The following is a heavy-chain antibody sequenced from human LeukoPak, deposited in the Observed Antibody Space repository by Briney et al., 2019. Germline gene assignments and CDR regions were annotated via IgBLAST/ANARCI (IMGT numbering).Heavy chain of an antibody. V-gene: IGHV4-59*08. J-gene: IGHJ6*02. D-gene: IGHD1-26*01. CDR3: AMSVGGYYGMDV. CDR2: VYYSGTT. Sequence: SETLSLTCTVSGCSISSSYWSWIRQLPGKTIEWIGYVYYSGTTNYNPSLKSRVTMSVGTSKNRFSLKLRSVTAADTATYYCAMSVGGYYGMDVWGQGTAVTVSS. CDR1: GCSISSSY.